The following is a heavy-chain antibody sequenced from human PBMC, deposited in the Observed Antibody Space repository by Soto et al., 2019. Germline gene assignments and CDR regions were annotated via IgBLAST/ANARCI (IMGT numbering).Heavy chain of an antibody. Sequence: ASLKVSCKASGYTFTSYYMHWVRQAPGQGLEWMGIINPSGGSTSYAQKFQGRVTMTRDTSTSTVYMELSSLRSEDTAVYYCARVPAKHAFAIWGQGTMVTVSS. CDR2: INPSGGST. J-gene: IGHJ3*02. CDR1: GYTFTSYY. CDR3: ARVPAKHAFAI. V-gene: IGHV1-46*03.